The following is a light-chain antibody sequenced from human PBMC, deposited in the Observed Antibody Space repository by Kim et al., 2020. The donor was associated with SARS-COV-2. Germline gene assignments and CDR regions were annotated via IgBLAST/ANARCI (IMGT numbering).Light chain of an antibody. J-gene: IGKJ1*01. CDR2: DGS. CDR3: QHRQT. Sequence: STLAATVGDRVTLTCRASQSVRRWLAWYQQKPGKAPKLLIYDGSNLQSGVPSRFSGSGSGTEFTLTISSLQPDDFAIYYSQHRQTFGQGTKVDIK. V-gene: IGKV1-5*01. CDR1: QSVRRW.